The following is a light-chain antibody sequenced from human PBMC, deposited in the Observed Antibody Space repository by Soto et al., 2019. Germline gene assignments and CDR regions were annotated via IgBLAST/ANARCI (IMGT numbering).Light chain of an antibody. J-gene: IGKJ1*01. CDR3: QHYNTWPRT. V-gene: IGKV3-15*01. CDR1: HSVSSS. Sequence: EIVMTQSPATLSVSPGERATLSCRASHSVSSSLAWYQQKPGQAPRLLIDGASSRATGIPARFSGSGSGTEFTLTISSLQSEDFAVYYCQHYNTWPRTFGQGTKVDIK. CDR2: GAS.